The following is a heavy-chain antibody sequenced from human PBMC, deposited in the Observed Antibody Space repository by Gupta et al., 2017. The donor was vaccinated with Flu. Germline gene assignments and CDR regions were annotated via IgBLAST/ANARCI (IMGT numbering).Heavy chain of an antibody. D-gene: IGHD4-17*01. CDR2: IYYSGST. J-gene: IGHJ5*02. Sequence: QVQLQESGPGLVKPSETLSLTCTVSGGSISSYYWSWIRQPPGKGLEWIGYIYYSGSTNYNPSLKSRVTISVDTSKNQFSLKLSSVTAADTAVYYCARGGYGDYGDELWFDPWGQGTLVTVSS. V-gene: IGHV4-59*01. CDR1: GGSISSYY. CDR3: ARGGYGDYGDELWFDP.